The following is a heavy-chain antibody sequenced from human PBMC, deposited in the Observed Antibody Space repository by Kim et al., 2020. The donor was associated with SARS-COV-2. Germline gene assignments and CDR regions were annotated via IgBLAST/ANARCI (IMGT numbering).Heavy chain of an antibody. J-gene: IGHJ6*01. CDR3: ARVRYDSGGYFPLPKYYYHSYGM. CDR1: GGSFSGYY. V-gene: IGHV4-34*01. Sequence: YAVYGGSFSGYYWSWIRQPPGKGLEWMGEINHSGSTKYNPSLNSRVAISLDRSKNQFSLKLSSVTAADTAVYYCARVRYDSGGYFPLPKYYYHSYGM. D-gene: IGHD3-22*01. CDR2: INHSGST.